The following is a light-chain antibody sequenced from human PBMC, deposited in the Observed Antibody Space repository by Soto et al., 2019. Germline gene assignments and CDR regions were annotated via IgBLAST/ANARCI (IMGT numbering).Light chain of an antibody. V-gene: IGKV1-5*03. Sequence: DIHMTQSPSTLSASVGDRVTITCRASQSISSWLAWYQQKPGKAPKLLIYKASSLESGVPSRFSGSGSGTEFTLTISSLQPDDFATYYCQQYNSYSYTFGQGTK. CDR2: KAS. CDR1: QSISSW. J-gene: IGKJ2*01. CDR3: QQYNSYSYT.